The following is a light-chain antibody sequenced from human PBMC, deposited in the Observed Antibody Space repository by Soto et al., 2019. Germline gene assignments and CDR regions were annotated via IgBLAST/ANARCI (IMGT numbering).Light chain of an antibody. V-gene: IGLV1-51*01. Sequence: QSVLTQPPSVSAAPGQKVTISCSGSSSNIGNNYVSWYQQLPGTAPKLLIYDNNKRPSGIPDRFSGSKSGTSGTLDITGLQTGDEADYYCATWDGSLAAEVFGGGTKVTVL. CDR2: DNN. CDR1: SSNIGNNY. J-gene: IGLJ2*01. CDR3: ATWDGSLAAEV.